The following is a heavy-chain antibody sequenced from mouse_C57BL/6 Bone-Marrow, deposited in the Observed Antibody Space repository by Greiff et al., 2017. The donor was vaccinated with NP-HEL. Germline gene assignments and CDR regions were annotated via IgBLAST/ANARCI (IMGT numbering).Heavy chain of an antibody. CDR3: ARQKTGLAY. J-gene: IGHJ3*01. Sequence: EVMLVESGGGLVQPGGSLKLSCAASGFTFSDYYMYWVRQTPEKRLEWVAYISNGGGSTYYPDTVKGRFTISRDNAKNTLYLQMSRLKSEDTAMYYCARQKTGLAYWGQGTLVTVSA. V-gene: IGHV5-12*01. D-gene: IGHD3-3*01. CDR1: GFTFSDYY. CDR2: ISNGGGST.